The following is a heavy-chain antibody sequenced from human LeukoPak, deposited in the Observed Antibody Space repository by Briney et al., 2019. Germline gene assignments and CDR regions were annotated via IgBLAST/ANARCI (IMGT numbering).Heavy chain of an antibody. J-gene: IGHJ4*02. CDR2: IIPIFGTA. D-gene: IGHD3-9*01. Sequence: VASVKVSCKASGGTFSSYAISWVRQAPGQGLEWMGGIIPIFGTADYAQKFQGRVTITADESTSTAYMELSSLRSEDTAVYYWARGLRYFDWSFDYCGQGTLVTVSS. V-gene: IGHV1-69*13. CDR1: GGTFSSYA. CDR3: ARGLRYFDWSFDY.